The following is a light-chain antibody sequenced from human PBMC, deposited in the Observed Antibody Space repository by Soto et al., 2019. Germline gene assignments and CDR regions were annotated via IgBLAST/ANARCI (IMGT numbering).Light chain of an antibody. J-gene: IGKJ1*01. CDR2: GAS. CDR1: QSVSSSF. CDR3: QQYGSSPQT. V-gene: IGKV3-20*01. Sequence: EIVLTQSPGTLSLSPGERTTLSCRASQSVSSSFLAWYQQKPGQAPRLLIYGASSRATGIPDRFSGSGSGTDFTLTISRLEPEDFTVYFCQQYGSSPQTFDQATKLEIK.